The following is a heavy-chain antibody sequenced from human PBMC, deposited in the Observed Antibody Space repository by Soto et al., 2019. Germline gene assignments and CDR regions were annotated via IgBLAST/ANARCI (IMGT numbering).Heavy chain of an antibody. CDR3: ARSLATPATNIDY. V-gene: IGHV4-59*01. J-gene: IGHJ4*02. CDR2: VYFTGST. CDR1: GDSINVYY. Sequence: ETLSLTCTVSGDSINVYYWSWILQPPGKGLEWLGYVYFTGSTNYNPSLKSRVTISVSTSKKQFSLRLTSVTAADTTVYYCARSLATPATNIDYWGQGTLVTVSS. D-gene: IGHD6-6*01.